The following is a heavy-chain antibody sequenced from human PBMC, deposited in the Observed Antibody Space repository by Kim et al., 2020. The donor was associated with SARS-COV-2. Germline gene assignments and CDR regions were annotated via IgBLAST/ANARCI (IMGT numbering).Heavy chain of an antibody. D-gene: IGHD3-22*01. J-gene: IGHJ4*02. Sequence: ADSGKGRFTISRDNAKNSLYLQMNSLRDEDTVVYYCARAQYYYDSSGYYYWGQGTLVTVSS. V-gene: IGHV3-48*02. CDR3: ARAQYYYDSSGYYY.